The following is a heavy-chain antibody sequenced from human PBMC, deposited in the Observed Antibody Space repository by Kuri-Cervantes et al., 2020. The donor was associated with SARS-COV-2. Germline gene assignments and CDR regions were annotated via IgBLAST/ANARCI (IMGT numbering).Heavy chain of an antibody. D-gene: IGHD3-10*01. CDR3: ASMVRGNYGMDV. CDR1: GFTFSSYA. J-gene: IGHJ6*02. CDR2: IYSGGSST. Sequence: GESLKISCAASGFTFSSYAMSWVRQAPGKGLEWVSVIYSGGSSTYYADSVKGRFTISRDNSKNTLYLQMNSLRAEDTAVCYCASMVRGNYGMDVWGQGTTVTVSS. V-gene: IGHV3-23*03.